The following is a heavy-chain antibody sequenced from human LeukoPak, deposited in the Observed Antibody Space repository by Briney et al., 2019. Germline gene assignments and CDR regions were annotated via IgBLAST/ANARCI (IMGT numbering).Heavy chain of an antibody. Sequence: ASVKVSCKASGYTFTSYGISWVRQAPGQGLEWMGWISAYNSNTNYAQKLQGRVTMTTDTSTSTAYMELRSLRSDDTAVYYCARRDDYRETFDPWGQGTLVTVSS. J-gene: IGHJ5*02. CDR3: ARRDDYRETFDP. CDR2: ISAYNSNT. CDR1: GYTFTSYG. V-gene: IGHV1-18*01. D-gene: IGHD4-11*01.